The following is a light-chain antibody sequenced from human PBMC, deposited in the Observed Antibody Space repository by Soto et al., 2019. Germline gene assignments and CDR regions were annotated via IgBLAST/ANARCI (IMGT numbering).Light chain of an antibody. CDR2: AAS. CDR1: QDIAIY. Sequence: IQLTQSPSSLSASVGDRVTITCRASQDIAIYLAWYQQKPGEAPKLLIYAASTLYGGVPSRFRGSGFGQDSALTITSLQAKVFATNYVQQFRSYPSTFGGGTK. J-gene: IGKJ4*01. V-gene: IGKV1-9*01. CDR3: QQFRSYPST.